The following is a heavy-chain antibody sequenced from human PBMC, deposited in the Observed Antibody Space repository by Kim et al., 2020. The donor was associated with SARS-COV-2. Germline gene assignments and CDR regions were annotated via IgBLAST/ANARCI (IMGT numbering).Heavy chain of an antibody. CDR2: GDT. CDR3: ARARYGDYDF. V-gene: IGHV1-2*02. J-gene: IGHJ4*01. Sequence: GDTNHAQTFQGRVTMTRDTSVNTAYMELSSLRSDDTAVYYCARARYGDYDFWGHGTLVTVSS. D-gene: IGHD4-17*01.